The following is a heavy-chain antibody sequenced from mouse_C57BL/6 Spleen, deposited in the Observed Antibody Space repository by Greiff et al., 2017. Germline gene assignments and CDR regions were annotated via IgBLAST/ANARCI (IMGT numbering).Heavy chain of an antibody. CDR1: GYTFTSYG. V-gene: IGHV1-81*01. CDR2: IYPRSGNT. D-gene: IGHD2-1*01. J-gene: IGHJ1*03. CDR3: ARDYGNPYWYFDV. Sequence: LEESGAELARPGASVKLSCKASGYTFTSYGISWVKQRTGQGLEWIGEIYPRSGNTYYNEKFKGKATLTADKSSSTAYMELRSLTSEDSAVYFCARDYGNPYWYFDVWGTGTTVTVSS.